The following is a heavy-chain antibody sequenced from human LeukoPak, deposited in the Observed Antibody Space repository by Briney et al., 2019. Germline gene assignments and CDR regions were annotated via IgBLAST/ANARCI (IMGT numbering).Heavy chain of an antibody. Sequence: SVKVSCKASGYTFTSYAMHWVRQAPGQGLEWMGRIIPILGIANYAQKFQGRVTITADKSTSTAYMELSSLRSEDTAVYYCARYPRYCSSTSCYQYFQHWGQGTLVTVSS. V-gene: IGHV1-69*04. CDR1: GYTFTSYA. D-gene: IGHD2-2*01. J-gene: IGHJ1*01. CDR3: ARYPRYCSSTSCYQYFQH. CDR2: IIPILGIA.